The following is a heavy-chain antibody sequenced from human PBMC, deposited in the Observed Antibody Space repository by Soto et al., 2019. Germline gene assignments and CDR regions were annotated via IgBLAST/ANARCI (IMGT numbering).Heavy chain of an antibody. D-gene: IGHD6-13*01. CDR2: ISYDGSNK. Sequence: QVQLVESGGGVVQPGRSLRLSCAASGFTFSSYGMHWVRQAPGKGLERVAVISYDGSNKYYADSVKVRFTISRDNSKNTLYLQMHSMRAVDTAVYYCAKLYHRNLRSSWDGGDGMDVWGHGTTVTVSS. CDR3: AKLYHRNLRSSWDGGDGMDV. CDR1: GFTFSSYG. V-gene: IGHV3-30*18. J-gene: IGHJ6*01.